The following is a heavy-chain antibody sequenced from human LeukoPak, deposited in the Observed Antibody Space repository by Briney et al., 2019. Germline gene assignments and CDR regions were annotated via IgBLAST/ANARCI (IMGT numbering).Heavy chain of an antibody. J-gene: IGHJ3*02. CDR2: INPNSGGT. D-gene: IGHD1-26*01. CDR1: GYTFTGYY. Sequence: ASVKVSCKASGYTFTGYYMHWVRQAPGQGLEWMGWINPNSGGTNYAQKFQGRVTMTRDTAISTAYMELSRLRSDDTAVYYCARGRGSYNAFDIWGQGTMVTVSS. CDR3: ARGRGSYNAFDI. V-gene: IGHV1-2*02.